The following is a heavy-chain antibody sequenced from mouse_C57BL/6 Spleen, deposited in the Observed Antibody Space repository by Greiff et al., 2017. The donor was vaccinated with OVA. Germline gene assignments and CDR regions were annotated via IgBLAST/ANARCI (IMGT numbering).Heavy chain of an antibody. Sequence: QVQLQQPGAELVKPGASVKLSCKASGYTFTSYWMHWVKQRPGRGLEWIGRIDPNSGGTKYNEKFKSKATLTVDKPSSTAYMQLSSLTSEDSAVYYGARGGGDYDYDDYAMDYWGQGTSVTVSS. CDR3: ARGGGDYDYDDYAMDY. V-gene: IGHV1-72*01. CDR1: GYTFTSYW. CDR2: IDPNSGGT. J-gene: IGHJ4*01. D-gene: IGHD2-4*01.